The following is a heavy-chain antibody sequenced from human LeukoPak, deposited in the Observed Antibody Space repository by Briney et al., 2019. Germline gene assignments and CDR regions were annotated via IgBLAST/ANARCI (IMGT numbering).Heavy chain of an antibody. Sequence: SETLSLTCAVYGGSFSVYYWSWIRQPPGKGLEWIGEINHSGSTNYNPALKSRVTISVDTSKNQFSLKLSSVTAADTAVYYCARALGYCSSTSCRDMDVWGQGTTVTVSS. CDR1: GGSFSVYY. CDR2: INHSGST. CDR3: ARALGYCSSTSCRDMDV. D-gene: IGHD2-2*01. V-gene: IGHV4-34*01. J-gene: IGHJ6*02.